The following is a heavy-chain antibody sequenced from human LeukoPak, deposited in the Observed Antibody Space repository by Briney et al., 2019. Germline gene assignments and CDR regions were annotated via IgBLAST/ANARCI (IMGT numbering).Heavy chain of an antibody. CDR3: ARGELVSSGWYNWFDP. CDR1: GGTFSSYA. Sequence: ASVKVSCKASGGTFSSYAISWVRQAPGQGLEWMGGINPNSGGTNYAQKFQGRVTMTRDTSISTAYMELSRLRSDDTAVYYCARGELVSSGWYNWFDPWGQGTLVTVSS. D-gene: IGHD6-19*01. V-gene: IGHV1-2*02. J-gene: IGHJ5*02. CDR2: INPNSGGT.